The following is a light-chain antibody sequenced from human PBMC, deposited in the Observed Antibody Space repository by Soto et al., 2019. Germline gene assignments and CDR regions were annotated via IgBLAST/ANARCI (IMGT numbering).Light chain of an antibody. V-gene: IGLV1-36*01. CDR1: SSNVGNNA. Sequence: QSVLTLPPSVSEAPRQRVTISCSGSSSNVGNNAVSWYQQFPGKAPKLLIYYDDVLPSGVSDRFSGSKSGTSASLAISGLQSEDEADYYCAAWDDRLDGVVFGGGTKLTVL. J-gene: IGLJ2*01. CDR3: AAWDDRLDGVV. CDR2: YDD.